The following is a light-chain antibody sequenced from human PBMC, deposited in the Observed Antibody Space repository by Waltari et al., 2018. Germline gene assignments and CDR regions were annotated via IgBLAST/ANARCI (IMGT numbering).Light chain of an antibody. V-gene: IGKV3-20*01. CDR2: GAS. CDR3: QHYVRLPVS. CDR1: QSVSRS. J-gene: IGKJ1*01. Sequence: VLTQSPDTLSLSPGERATLSCRASQSVSRSLAWYQQKPGQAPRLLIYGASSRATGVPDRFSGSGSGTDFSLTISRLEPEDFAVYYCQHYVRLPVSFGQGTKVEIK.